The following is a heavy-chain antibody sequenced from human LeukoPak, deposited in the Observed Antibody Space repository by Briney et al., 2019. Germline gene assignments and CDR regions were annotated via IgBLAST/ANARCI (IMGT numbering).Heavy chain of an antibody. D-gene: IGHD3-10*01. J-gene: IGHJ4*02. CDR3: AKRGPIYSASPGNYFDY. CDR1: GLTFSSYA. Sequence: GGSLRLSCAASGLTFSSYAMSWVRQAPGKGLEWVSAISGSGSRTYYAESVKGRFTISRDNSKNTLYLRINSLRAEDTAIYYCAKRGPIYSASPGNYFDYWGQGTLVTVSS. V-gene: IGHV3-23*01. CDR2: ISGSGSRT.